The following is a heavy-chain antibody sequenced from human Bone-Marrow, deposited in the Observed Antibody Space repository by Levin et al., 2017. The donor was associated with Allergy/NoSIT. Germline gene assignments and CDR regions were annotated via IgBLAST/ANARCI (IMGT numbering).Heavy chain of an antibody. CDR1: GFSLSHPRMA. J-gene: IGHJ6*02. Sequence: SGPTLVKPTETLALTCTVSGFSLSHPRMAVSWVRQPPGKALSWLGHIFSNDEKSYNTSLRNRLTISQDTSKSQVVLTMTNMDTLDTGPYYCARISVSTAYYAMDVWGQGTTVTVSS. V-gene: IGHV2-26*01. D-gene: IGHD5/OR15-5a*01. CDR2: IFSNDEK. CDR3: ARISVSTAYYAMDV.